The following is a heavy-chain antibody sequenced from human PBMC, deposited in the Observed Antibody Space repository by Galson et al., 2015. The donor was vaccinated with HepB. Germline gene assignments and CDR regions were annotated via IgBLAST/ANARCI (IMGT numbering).Heavy chain of an antibody. V-gene: IGHV6-1*01. CDR3: VEGFSLRN. CDR1: GDSVSRNTAA. CDR2: TYFRSKWYS. J-gene: IGHJ4*02. Sequence: CAISGDSVSRNTAAWHWIRQSPSSGLEWLGRTYFRSKWYSDYGVAVNGRITISPDTAKNQFSLHLTSVTPDDTGIYYCVEGFSLRNWGQGTLVTVSS.